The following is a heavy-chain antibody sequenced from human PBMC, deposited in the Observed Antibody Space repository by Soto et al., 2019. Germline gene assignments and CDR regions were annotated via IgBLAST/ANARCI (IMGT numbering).Heavy chain of an antibody. CDR3: AKDRLELPLYGMDV. D-gene: IGHD1-7*01. Sequence: GESLKISCKGSGYSFTSYWISWVRQMPGKGLEWMGRIDPSDSYTNYSPSFQGHVTISADKSISTAYLQMNSLRAEDTAVYYCAKDRLELPLYGMDVWGQGTTVTVSS. J-gene: IGHJ6*02. CDR1: GYSFTSYW. V-gene: IGHV5-10-1*01. CDR2: IDPSDSYT.